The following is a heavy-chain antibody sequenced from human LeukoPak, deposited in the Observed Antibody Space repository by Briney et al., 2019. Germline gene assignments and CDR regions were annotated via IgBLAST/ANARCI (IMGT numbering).Heavy chain of an antibody. CDR3: ARGAPRVVITTFDY. D-gene: IGHD3-22*01. V-gene: IGHV1-69*04. Sequence: GASVKVSCKASGGTLSSYAISWVRQAPGRGLEWMGRIIPTLGIGHYAQKFQGRVTITADKSTSTAYMELSSLRSEDTAMYYCARGAPRVVITTFDYWGQGTLVTVSS. CDR2: IIPTLGIG. CDR1: GGTLSSYA. J-gene: IGHJ4*02.